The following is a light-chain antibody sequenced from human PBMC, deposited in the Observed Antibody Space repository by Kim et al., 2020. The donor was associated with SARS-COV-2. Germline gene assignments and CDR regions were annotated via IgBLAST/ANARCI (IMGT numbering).Light chain of an antibody. CDR3: QQYNDWPLT. CDR2: GVS. J-gene: IGKJ4*01. CDR1: QTISRD. V-gene: IGKV3-15*01. Sequence: VFPGERVTLSCRTGQTISRDLAWYQQKPGQAPRLLIYGVSTRATGIPATFTGSGSGTEFTLTISSLQSEDFALYYCQQYNDWPLTFGGGTKVDIK.